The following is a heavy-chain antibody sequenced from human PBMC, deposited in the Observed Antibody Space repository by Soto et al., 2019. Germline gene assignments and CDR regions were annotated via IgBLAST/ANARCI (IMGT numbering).Heavy chain of an antibody. Sequence: GGSLRLSCAASGFTFSSYAMSWVRQAPGKGLEWVSAISGSSRTIYYADSVKGRFTISRDNAKNSLYLQMNSLRDEDTGVYYCAKDRSSTMYAMDVWGQGTTVTVSS. CDR1: GFTFSSYA. D-gene: IGHD2-2*01. CDR2: ISGSSRTI. V-gene: IGHV3-48*02. J-gene: IGHJ6*02. CDR3: AKDRSSTMYAMDV.